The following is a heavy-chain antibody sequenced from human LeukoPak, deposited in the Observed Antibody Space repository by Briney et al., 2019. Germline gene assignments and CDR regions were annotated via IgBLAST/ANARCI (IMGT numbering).Heavy chain of an antibody. V-gene: IGHV4-31*03. D-gene: IGHD2-15*01. CDR3: ARVDCSGGSCYGGIRFDP. CDR2: IYYSGST. J-gene: IGHJ5*02. CDR1: GGSISSGGYY. Sequence: NPSETLSLTCTVSGGSISSGGYYWSRIRQHPGKGLEWIGYIYYSGSTYYNPSLKSRVTISVDTSKNQFSLKLSSVTAADTAVYYCARVDCSGGSCYGGIRFDPWGQGTLVTVSS.